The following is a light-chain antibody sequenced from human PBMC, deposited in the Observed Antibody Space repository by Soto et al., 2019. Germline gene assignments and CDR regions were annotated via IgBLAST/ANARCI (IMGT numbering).Light chain of an antibody. CDR3: QQTYTSVAT. CDR1: QGISSY. V-gene: IGKV1-9*01. CDR2: AAS. Sequence: DIQLTQSPSFLSASVGDRVTITCRASQGISSYLAWYQQKPGKAPKLLIYAASTLQSGVPSRFSGSGSGTAFSLIITGLQPGDSATYYCQQTYTSVATFGQGTKV. J-gene: IGKJ1*01.